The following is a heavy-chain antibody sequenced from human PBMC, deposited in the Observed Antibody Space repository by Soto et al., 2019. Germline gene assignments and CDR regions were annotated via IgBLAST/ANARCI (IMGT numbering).Heavy chain of an antibody. V-gene: IGHV3-48*03. CDR1: GFTFSSYE. J-gene: IGHJ4*02. Sequence: GGSLRLSCAASGFTFSSYEMNWVRQAPGKGLEWVSYVDSRARTIHYADSVKGRFTISRDNARNSLFLQMNSLRVEDTAVYYCARGRGLSGSYYAFDYWGQGSLVTVSS. CDR3: ARGRGLSGSYYAFDY. CDR2: VDSRARTI. D-gene: IGHD1-26*01.